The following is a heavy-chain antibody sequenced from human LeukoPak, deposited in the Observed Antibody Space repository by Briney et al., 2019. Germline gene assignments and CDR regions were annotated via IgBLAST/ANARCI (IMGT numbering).Heavy chain of an antibody. D-gene: IGHD5-18*01. V-gene: IGHV3-21*01. Sequence: PGGSLRLSCAASGFTFSSYSMNWVRQAPGKGLEWVSSISSSSSYIYYADSVKGRFTISRDNAKNSLYLQMNSLRAEDTAVYYCASGDVDTAKSFDYWGQGTLVTVSS. CDR2: ISSSSSYI. CDR1: GFTFSSYS. CDR3: ASGDVDTAKSFDY. J-gene: IGHJ4*02.